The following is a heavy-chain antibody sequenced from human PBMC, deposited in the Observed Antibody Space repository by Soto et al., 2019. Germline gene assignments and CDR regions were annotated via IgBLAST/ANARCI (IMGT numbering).Heavy chain of an antibody. D-gene: IGHD1-1*01. V-gene: IGHV4-39*01. CDR2: IYYNGRT. Sequence: SETLSLTCTVSGGSISSSSSYWAWIRHPPGRGLEWIGAIYYNGRTYYKPSLKSRVTISADTSKNQFSLNLSPVAATDSAVYYCARHRRENGIYAQPLDYWGQGTPVTVSS. J-gene: IGHJ4*02. CDR3: ARHRRENGIYAQPLDY. CDR1: GGSISSSSSY.